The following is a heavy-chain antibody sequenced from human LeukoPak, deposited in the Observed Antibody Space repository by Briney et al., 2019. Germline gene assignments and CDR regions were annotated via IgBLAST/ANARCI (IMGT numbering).Heavy chain of an antibody. CDR3: ARALNYYGSGSYYNRVYYYYMDV. J-gene: IGHJ6*03. CDR1: GYSISSGYY. D-gene: IGHD3-10*01. Sequence: SETLSLTCAVSGYSISSGYYWGWIRQPPGKGLEWIGGIYHSGSTYYNPSLKSRVTISVDTSKNQFSLKLSSVTAADTAVYYCARALNYYGSGSYYNRVYYYYMDVWGKGTTVTVSS. CDR2: IYHSGST. V-gene: IGHV4-38-2*01.